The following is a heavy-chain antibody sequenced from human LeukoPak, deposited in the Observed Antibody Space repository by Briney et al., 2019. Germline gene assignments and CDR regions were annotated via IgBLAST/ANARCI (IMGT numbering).Heavy chain of an antibody. CDR3: ARLRYSSSKYFDY. D-gene: IGHD6-13*01. CDR1: GGSISSSSYY. Sequence: PSETLSLTCTVSGGSISSSSYYWGWIRQPPGKGLERIGSIYYSGSTYYNPSLKSRVTISVDTSKNQFSLKLSSVTAADTAVYYCARLRYSSSKYFDYWGQGTLVTVSS. J-gene: IGHJ4*02. CDR2: IYYSGST. V-gene: IGHV4-39*01.